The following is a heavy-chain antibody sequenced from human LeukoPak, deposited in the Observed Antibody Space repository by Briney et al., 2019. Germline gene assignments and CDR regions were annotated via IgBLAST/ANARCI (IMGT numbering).Heavy chain of an antibody. CDR3: AKVAKYYYGSETYYFFEH. J-gene: IGHJ4*02. Sequence: GGSLRLSCAASGFTFSSYGMHWVRQAPGKGLEWVAVISYDGSNKYYADSVKGRFTISRDNSKNTLYLQMNSLRGEDTAVYYCAKVAKYYYGSETYYFFEHWGQGTPVTASS. V-gene: IGHV3-30*18. CDR1: GFTFSSYG. D-gene: IGHD3-10*01. CDR2: ISYDGSNK.